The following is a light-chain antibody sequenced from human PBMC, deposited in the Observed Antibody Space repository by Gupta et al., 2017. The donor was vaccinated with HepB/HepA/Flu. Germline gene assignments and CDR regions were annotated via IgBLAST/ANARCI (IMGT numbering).Light chain of an antibody. CDR1: QSISTY. J-gene: IGKJ1*01. CDR2: AAS. CDR3: QQSDSNPWT. V-gene: IGKV1-39*01. Sequence: DIQMTQSPSSLSASVGDRVTITCRASQSISTYLNWYQQKPGKAPKLLIYAASSLQSGVPSRFSGSGSGTDFTLTISSLQPEDFATYYCQQSDSNPWTFDQGTKVEIK.